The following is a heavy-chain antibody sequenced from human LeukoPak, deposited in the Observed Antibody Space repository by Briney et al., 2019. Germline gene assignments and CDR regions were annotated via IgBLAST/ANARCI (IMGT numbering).Heavy chain of an antibody. CDR3: ARDRRRDILTGYYRAFDI. Sequence: SETLSLTCTVSGGSISNYYWSWVGQPPGKGLEWIGYIYYSGSTNYNPSLKSRVTISVDTSKNQFSLKLSSVTAADTAVYYCARDRRRDILTGYYRAFDIWGQGTIVPVSS. CDR1: GGSISNYY. D-gene: IGHD3-9*01. V-gene: IGHV4-59*01. CDR2: IYYSGST. J-gene: IGHJ3*02.